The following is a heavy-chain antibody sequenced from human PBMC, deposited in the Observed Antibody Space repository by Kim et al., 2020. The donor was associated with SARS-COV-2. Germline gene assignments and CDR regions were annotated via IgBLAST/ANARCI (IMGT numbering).Heavy chain of an antibody. CDR1: GGSISSYY. CDR3: ARWNGKRKGDYYYYGMDV. CDR2: IYYSGST. V-gene: IGHV4-59*13. D-gene: IGHD2-8*01. Sequence: SETLSLTCTVSGGSISSYYWSWIRQPPGKGLEWIGYIYYSGSTNYNPSLKSRVTISVDTSKNQFSLKLSSVTAADTAVYYCARWNGKRKGDYYYYGMDVWGQGTTVTVSS. J-gene: IGHJ6*02.